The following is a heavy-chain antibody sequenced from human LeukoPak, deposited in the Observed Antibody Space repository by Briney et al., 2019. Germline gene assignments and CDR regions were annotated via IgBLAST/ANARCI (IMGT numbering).Heavy chain of an antibody. CDR3: ARSGSSGARAHFQH. V-gene: IGHV1-2*02. J-gene: IGHJ1*01. CDR2: INPNSGGT. Sequence: GASVKVSCKASGYTFTGYYMHWVRQAPGQGLEWMGWINPNSGGTNYAQKFQGGVTMTRDTSISTAYMELSRLRSDDTAVYYCARSGSSGARAHFQHWGQGTLVTVSS. D-gene: IGHD6-19*01. CDR1: GYTFTGYY.